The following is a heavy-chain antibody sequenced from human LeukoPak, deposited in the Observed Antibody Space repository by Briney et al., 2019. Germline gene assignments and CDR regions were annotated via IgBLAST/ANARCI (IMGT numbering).Heavy chain of an antibody. CDR3: ASASPNIVVVPAARNDAFDI. D-gene: IGHD2-2*01. CDR1: GGSISSGDYD. V-gene: IGHV4-30-4*08. Sequence: SSQTLSLTCTVSGGSISSGDYDWCWIRQPPGKGLEWIGYIYYSGSTYYNPSLKSRVTISVDTSKNQFSLKLSSVTAADTAVYYCASASPNIVVVPAARNDAFDIWGQGTMVTVSS. CDR2: IYYSGST. J-gene: IGHJ3*02.